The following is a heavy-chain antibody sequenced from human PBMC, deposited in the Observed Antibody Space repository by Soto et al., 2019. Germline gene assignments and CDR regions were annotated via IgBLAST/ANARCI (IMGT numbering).Heavy chain of an antibody. V-gene: IGHV4-31*03. CDR3: ARGDLGYCISTSCYAFYYYYGMDV. D-gene: IGHD2-2*01. CDR1: GGSISSGGYY. Sequence: PLETLSLTCTVSGGSISSGGYYWSWIRQHPGKGLEWIGYIYYSGSTYYNPSLKSRVTISVDTSKNQFSLKLSSVTAADTAVYYCARGDLGYCISTSCYAFYYYYGMDVWGQGTTVT. J-gene: IGHJ6*02. CDR2: IYYSGST.